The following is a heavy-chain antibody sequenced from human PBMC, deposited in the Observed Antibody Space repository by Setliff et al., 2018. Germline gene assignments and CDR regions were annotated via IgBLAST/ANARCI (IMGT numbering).Heavy chain of an antibody. CDR3: AGTPARGTTWLSPFDY. CDR1: GGSVAGGSYY. V-gene: IGHV4-61*02. Sequence: SSETLSLTCTVSGGSVAGGSYYWSWIRQPAGKGLEWIGLIQSTGNTNYNPSLQSRDTISIDASKNQFSLKMTSVTATDTAMYYCAGTPARGTTWLSPFDYWGQGTLVTVS. J-gene: IGHJ4*02. CDR2: IQSTGNT. D-gene: IGHD6-19*01.